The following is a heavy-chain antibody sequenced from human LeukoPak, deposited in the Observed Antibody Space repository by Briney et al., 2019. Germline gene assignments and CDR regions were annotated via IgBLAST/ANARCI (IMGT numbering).Heavy chain of an antibody. Sequence: GGSLTLSCAVSGFTFSNYAMSWVRQAPGKGLEWVSSITGSGGRTYYADSVKGRFTISRDNSKNTLYLQMNSLRAEDTDVYYCGGTSVTSVGGQGCLVTVS. J-gene: IGHJ4*02. CDR1: GFTFSNYA. CDR2: ITGSGGRT. V-gene: IGHV3-23*01. D-gene: IGHD5/OR15-5a*01. CDR3: GGTSVTSV.